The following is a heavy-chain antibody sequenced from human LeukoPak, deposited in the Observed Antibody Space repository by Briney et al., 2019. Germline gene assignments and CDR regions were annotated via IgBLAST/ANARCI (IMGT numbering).Heavy chain of an antibody. CDR3: ASRGSISGRYDFDY. D-gene: IGHD1-26*01. CDR2: ISAYNGNT. V-gene: IGHV1-18*01. CDR1: GYTFTIYG. J-gene: IGHJ4*02. Sequence: GASVTVSCKASGYTFTIYGISWVRQAPGQGREGMGWISAYNGNTNYAQKLQGRVTMTTDTSTSTAYMELRSLRSDDTAVYYCASRGSISGRYDFDYWGQGTLVTVSS.